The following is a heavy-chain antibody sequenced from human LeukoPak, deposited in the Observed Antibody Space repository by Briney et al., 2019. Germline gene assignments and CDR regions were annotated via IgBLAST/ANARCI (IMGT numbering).Heavy chain of an antibody. CDR3: ARAVVAATELSGNWFDP. V-gene: IGHV7-4-1*02. D-gene: IGHD2-15*01. Sequence: ASVKVSCKASGYTFTSYAMNWVRQAPGQGLGWMGWINTNTGNPTYAQGFTGRFVFSLDTSVSTAYLQISSLKAEDTAVYYCARAVVAATELSGNWFDPWGQGTLVTVSS. CDR1: GYTFTSYA. CDR2: INTNTGNP. J-gene: IGHJ5*02.